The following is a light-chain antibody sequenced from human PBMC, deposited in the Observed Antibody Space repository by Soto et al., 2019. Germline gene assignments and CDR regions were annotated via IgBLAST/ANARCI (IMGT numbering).Light chain of an antibody. V-gene: IGKV3-15*01. CDR1: QSVASN. Sequence: ETVMTQSPASLSVSPGDGATLSCWASQSVASNVAWYQQRPGQGPRLLIHGASTRAAGVPARFSGSGSGTDFPLTISSLESEDFAVYYCQQYHNWPPQYTFGQGTKLQIK. J-gene: IGKJ2*01. CDR2: GAS. CDR3: QQYHNWPPQYT.